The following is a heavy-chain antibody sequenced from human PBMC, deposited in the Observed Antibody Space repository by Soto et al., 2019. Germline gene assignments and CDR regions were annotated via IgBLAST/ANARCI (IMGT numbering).Heavy chain of an antibody. Sequence: GESLKISCXGSGYSFTSYWIGWVRQMPGKGLEWMGIIYPGDSDTRYSPSFQGQVTISADKSISTAYLQWSSLKASDTAMYYCAKVDTAMVNGFDYWGQGSLVTVSS. V-gene: IGHV5-51*01. CDR1: GYSFTSYW. CDR3: AKVDTAMVNGFDY. D-gene: IGHD5-18*01. J-gene: IGHJ4*02. CDR2: IYPGDSDT.